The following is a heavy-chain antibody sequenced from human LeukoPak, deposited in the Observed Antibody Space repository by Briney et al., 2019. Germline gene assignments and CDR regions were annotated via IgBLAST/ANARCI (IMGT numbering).Heavy chain of an antibody. CDR1: GGSISSYY. V-gene: IGHV4-4*07. Sequence: SETLSLTCTVAGGSISSYYWSWIRQPAGKGLEWIGRIYTSGSTNYNPSLKSRVTISVDTSKNQFSLKLSSVTAADTAVYYCARGYYDILTGYFYYFDYWGQGTLVTVSS. CDR3: ARGYYDILTGYFYYFDY. J-gene: IGHJ4*02. CDR2: IYTSGST. D-gene: IGHD3-9*01.